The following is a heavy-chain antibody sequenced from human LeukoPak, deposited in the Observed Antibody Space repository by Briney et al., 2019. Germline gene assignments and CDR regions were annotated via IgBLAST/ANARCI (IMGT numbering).Heavy chain of an antibody. Sequence: SETLSLTCTVSGGPISSSGYYWGWIRQPPGKGLEWIASIYYSGSTYYNPSLKSRVTISVDTSKNQLSLKLSSLTAADTAVYYCARHEYSGSYYGLSWFDPWRQGTLVTVSS. CDR2: IYYSGST. V-gene: IGHV4-39*01. CDR1: GGPISSSGYY. D-gene: IGHD1-26*01. CDR3: ARHEYSGSYYGLSWFDP. J-gene: IGHJ5*02.